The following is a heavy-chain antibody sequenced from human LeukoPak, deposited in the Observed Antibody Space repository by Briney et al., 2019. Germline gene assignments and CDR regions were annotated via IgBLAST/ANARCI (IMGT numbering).Heavy chain of an antibody. CDR1: GGTFSSYG. J-gene: IGHJ4*02. CDR3: ARPLEPTMEIDY. D-gene: IGHD3-10*01. V-gene: IGHV1-18*01. Sequence: ASVKVSCKASGGTFSSYGISWVRQAPGQGLEWMGWISAYNGNTNYAQKLQGRVTMTTDTSTSTAYKELRSLRSDDTAVYYCARPLEPTMEIDYWGQGTLVTVSS. CDR2: ISAYNGNT.